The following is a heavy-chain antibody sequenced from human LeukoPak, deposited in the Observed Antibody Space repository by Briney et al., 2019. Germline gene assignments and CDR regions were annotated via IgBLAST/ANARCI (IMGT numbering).Heavy chain of an antibody. J-gene: IGHJ5*02. CDR1: GFTFSSYA. CDR2: ISGSGGST. CDR3: AKDSVSRYYLGPFFAHAT. V-gene: IGHV3-23*01. D-gene: IGHD2/OR15-2a*01. Sequence: GGSLRLSCAASGFTFSSYAMSWVRQAPGKGLEWVSAISGSGGSTYYADSVKGRFTISRDNSKNTLYLQMNSLRAEDTAVYYCAKDSVSRYYLGPFFAHATWGQGTLVTVSS.